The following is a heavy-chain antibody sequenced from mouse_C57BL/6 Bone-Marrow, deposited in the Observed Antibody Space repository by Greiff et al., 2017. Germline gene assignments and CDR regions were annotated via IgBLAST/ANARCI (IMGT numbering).Heavy chain of an antibody. Sequence: EVQLQQSGAELVRPGASVKLSCTASGFNIKDDYMHWVKQRPEQGLEWIGWIDPENGDTEYASKFQGKATITADTSSNTAYLQLSSLTSEDTAVYYCTTEGVVAYWGQGTTLTVSS. J-gene: IGHJ2*01. CDR1: GFNIKDDY. CDR2: IDPENGDT. CDR3: TTEGVVAY. V-gene: IGHV14-4*01. D-gene: IGHD1-1*02.